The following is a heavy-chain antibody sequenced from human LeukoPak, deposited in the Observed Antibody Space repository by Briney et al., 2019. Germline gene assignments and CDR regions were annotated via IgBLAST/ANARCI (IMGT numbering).Heavy chain of an antibody. CDR3: AKDLWSYYYDSSGYSHDQYSFDY. Sequence: HSGGSLRLSCAASGFTFSSYAMSWVRQAPGKGLEWVSAISGSGGSTYYADSVKGRFTISRDNSKNTLYLQMNSLRAEDTAVYYCAKDLWSYYYDSSGYSHDQYSFDYWGQGTLVTVSS. J-gene: IGHJ4*02. CDR2: ISGSGGST. CDR1: GFTFSSYA. V-gene: IGHV3-23*01. D-gene: IGHD3-22*01.